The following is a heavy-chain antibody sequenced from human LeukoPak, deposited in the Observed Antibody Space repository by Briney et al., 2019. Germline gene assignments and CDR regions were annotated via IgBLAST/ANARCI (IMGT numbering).Heavy chain of an antibody. CDR1: GFTFSSYG. D-gene: IGHD6-19*01. CDR3: AKDGRLGGIAVAGTYFDY. V-gene: IGHV3-30*02. Sequence: GGSLRLSCAASGFTFSSYGMHWFRQAPGKGLEGVAFIRYDGSNKYYADSVKGRYTISRDNSKNTLYLQMNSLRAEDTAVYYCAKDGRLGGIAVAGTYFDYWGQGTLVTVSS. J-gene: IGHJ4*02. CDR2: IRYDGSNK.